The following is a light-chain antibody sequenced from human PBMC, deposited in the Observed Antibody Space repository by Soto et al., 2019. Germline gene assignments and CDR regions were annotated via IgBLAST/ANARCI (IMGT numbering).Light chain of an antibody. Sequence: QSALTQPASVSGSPGQSIIVSCTGTNSDLGGYNYVSWYQHHPGKAPKLMIYEVSNRPSGVSNRFSGSKSGNTASLAISGLQAEDEADYYCSSYTSSGTLVFGTGTKVTVL. J-gene: IGLJ1*01. CDR1: NSDLGGYNY. CDR2: EVS. V-gene: IGLV2-14*01. CDR3: SSYTSSGTLV.